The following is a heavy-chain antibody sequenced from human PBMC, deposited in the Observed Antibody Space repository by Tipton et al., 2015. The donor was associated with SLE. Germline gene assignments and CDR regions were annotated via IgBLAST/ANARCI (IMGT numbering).Heavy chain of an antibody. D-gene: IGHD2-21*02. CDR3: ARQLGYGDPFAFDY. J-gene: IGHJ4*02. V-gene: IGHV4-38-2*01. CDR1: GSSISSYH. CDR2: IFHSGDV. Sequence: TLSLTCAVSGSSISSYHWGWIRQPPGKGLEWMGSIFHSGDVYYNPSVKSRVTISIETSKNQFSLQLTSMTAADTAVYYCARQLGYGDPFAFDYWAQGTLVTVSS.